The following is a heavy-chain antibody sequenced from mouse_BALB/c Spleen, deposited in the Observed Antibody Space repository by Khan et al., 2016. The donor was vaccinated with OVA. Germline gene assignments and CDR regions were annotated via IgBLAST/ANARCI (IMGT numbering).Heavy chain of an antibody. CDR2: IIYTGYT. Sequence: EVKLLESGPSLVKPSQTLSLTCSVTGGSITTGYWNWIRKFPGNKLEYMGYIIYTGYTYYNPSLKSRISITRHTSNNQYYLQWNSVTDEDTATYYCARSTYRYAFVYWGQGTLVTVSA. D-gene: IGHD2-14*01. V-gene: IGHV3-8*02. J-gene: IGHJ3*01. CDR3: ARSTYRYAFVY. CDR1: GGSITTGY.